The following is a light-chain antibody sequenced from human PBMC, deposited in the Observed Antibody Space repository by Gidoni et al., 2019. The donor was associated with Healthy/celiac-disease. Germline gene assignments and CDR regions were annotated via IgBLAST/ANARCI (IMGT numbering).Light chain of an antibody. CDR3: QQYNNWPPIT. Sequence: EIVMTHAPASLSVSPGERATLSCRARKSVSTNLAWYQHKPGQAPSLLIYGASTRATGSPARFSGSGSGTDFTLTISSLQSEDFAVSYCQQYNNWPPITFGQGTRLEIK. CDR2: GAS. J-gene: IGKJ5*01. V-gene: IGKV3-15*01. CDR1: KSVSTN.